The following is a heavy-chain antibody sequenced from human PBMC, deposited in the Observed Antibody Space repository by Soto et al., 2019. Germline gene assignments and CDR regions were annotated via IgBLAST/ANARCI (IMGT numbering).Heavy chain of an antibody. J-gene: IGHJ6*02. CDR2: VGWNGGDI. Sequence: GGSLRLSCAASGFTLDDYTMHWVRQAPGKGLEWVSGVGWNGGDIVYADSVKGRFTVSRDNTKNSLYLEVNSLRAEDTAIYYCAKDRAVVVPVSTSYFHYYGLDVWGQGTTVTAP. V-gene: IGHV3-9*01. CDR1: GFTLDDYT. CDR3: AKDRAVVVPVSTSYFHYYGLDV. D-gene: IGHD2-2*01.